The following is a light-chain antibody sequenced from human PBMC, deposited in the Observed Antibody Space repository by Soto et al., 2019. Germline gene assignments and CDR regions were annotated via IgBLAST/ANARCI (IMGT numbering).Light chain of an antibody. CDR2: RNN. J-gene: IGLJ1*01. CDR3: AAWDDSSYV. CDR1: SSNIGSNY. V-gene: IGLV1-47*01. Sequence: QSVLTQPPSASGTPGQRVTISCSGSSSNIGSNYVYWYQQLPGTAPKLLIYRNNQRPSGVPDRFSGSKSGTSASLAISGPRSEDEADYYCAAWDDSSYVFGTGTKLTVL.